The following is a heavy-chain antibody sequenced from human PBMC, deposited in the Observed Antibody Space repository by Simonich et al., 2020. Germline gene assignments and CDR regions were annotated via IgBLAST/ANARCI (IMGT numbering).Heavy chain of an antibody. CDR3: ARWIAVAGTGAYGMDV. J-gene: IGHJ6*02. D-gene: IGHD6-19*01. CDR2: ISSSSSYI. V-gene: IGHV3-21*01. CDR1: GFTFSSSS. Sequence: EVQLVESGGGLVKPGGSLRLSCAASGFTFSSSSMNWVRQAPGKGLEWVSSISSSSSYIYYADYVKGRFNISRNNAKNSLYLQMNSLRAEDTAVYYCARWIAVAGTGAYGMDVWGQGTTVTVSS.